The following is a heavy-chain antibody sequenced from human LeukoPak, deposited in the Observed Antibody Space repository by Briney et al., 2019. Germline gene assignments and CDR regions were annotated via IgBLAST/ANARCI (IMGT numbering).Heavy chain of an antibody. CDR2: ISAYNGNT. V-gene: IGHV1-18*01. Sequence: ASVKVSCKASGYTFTSYGISWVRQAPGQGLEWMGWISAYNGNTNYAQKLQGRVTMTTDTSTSIAYMELRSLRSDDTAVYYCARGLSGAYYDFWSGSYYYYYMDVWGKGTTVTVSS. CDR1: GYTFTSYG. J-gene: IGHJ6*03. CDR3: ARGLSGAYYDFWSGSYYYYYMDV. D-gene: IGHD3-3*01.